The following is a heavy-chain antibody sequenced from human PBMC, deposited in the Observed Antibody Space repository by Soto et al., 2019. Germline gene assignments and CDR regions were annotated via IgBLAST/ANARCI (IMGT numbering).Heavy chain of an antibody. CDR1: GGSFSGYY. CDR2: INHSGST. CDR3: ARGKFPDCSGGSCYSSGNWFDP. D-gene: IGHD2-15*01. Sequence: SETLSLTCAVYGGSFSGYYWSWIRQPPGKGLEWIGEINHSGSTNYNPSLKSRVTISVDTSKNQFSLKLSSVTAADTAVYYCARGKFPDCSGGSCYSSGNWFDPWGQGTLVTVSS. J-gene: IGHJ5*02. V-gene: IGHV4-34*01.